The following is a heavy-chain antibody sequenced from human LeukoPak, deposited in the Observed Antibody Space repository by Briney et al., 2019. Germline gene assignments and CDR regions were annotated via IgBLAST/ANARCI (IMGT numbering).Heavy chain of an antibody. Sequence: GGSLRLSCAASGFTFSSYSMNWVRQAPGKGLEWVSSISSSSSYIYYADSVKGRFTISRDNAKNSLHLQMNSLRAEDTAVYYCARDLVVVPAAILEVKWFDPWGQGTLVTVSS. V-gene: IGHV3-21*01. CDR1: GFTFSSYS. D-gene: IGHD2-2*02. CDR3: ARDLVVVPAAILEVKWFDP. CDR2: ISSSSSYI. J-gene: IGHJ5*02.